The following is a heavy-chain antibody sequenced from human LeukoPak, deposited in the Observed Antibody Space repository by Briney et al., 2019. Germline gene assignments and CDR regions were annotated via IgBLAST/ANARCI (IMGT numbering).Heavy chain of an antibody. V-gene: IGHV4-39*01. J-gene: IGHJ4*02. Sequence: PSETLSLTCTVSGGSISSSSYYWGWIRQPPGKGLEWIGSIYYSGSTYYNPSLKSRVTISVDTSKNQFSLKLSSVTAADTAVYYCARMIYGSGSYYNIRAYYFDYWGQGTLVTVSS. CDR2: IYYSGST. CDR3: ARMIYGSGSYYNIRAYYFDY. CDR1: GGSISSSSYY. D-gene: IGHD3-10*01.